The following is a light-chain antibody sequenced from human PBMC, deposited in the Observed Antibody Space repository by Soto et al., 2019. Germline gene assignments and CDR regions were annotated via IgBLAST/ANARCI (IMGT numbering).Light chain of an antibody. J-gene: IGLJ1*01. V-gene: IGLV2-14*01. CDR1: SSDVGRYNY. Sequence: QSVLTQPASVSGSPGQSITISCTGSSSDVGRYNYVSWYQHHPGKAPKLMIYEVSNRPSGVSNRFSGSKSGNTASLTISGLQAEDEDDYHCSSFASGSTLYVFGTGTKLTVL. CDR2: EVS. CDR3: SSFASGSTLYV.